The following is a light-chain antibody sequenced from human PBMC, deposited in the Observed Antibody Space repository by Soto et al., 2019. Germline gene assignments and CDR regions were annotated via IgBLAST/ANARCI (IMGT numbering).Light chain of an antibody. Sequence: DIVMTQSPDSLSVSLGERATFSCKSSQTLLYNSNNKNYLAWFQQKPGLPPKLLIYWASTRNSGVPDRFSGSGSGKDFTLTISNLQAEDVAIYYCQQYYHVPVTFGQGTRLEI. CDR2: WAS. CDR1: QTLLYNSNNKNY. J-gene: IGKJ5*01. V-gene: IGKV4-1*01. CDR3: QQYYHVPVT.